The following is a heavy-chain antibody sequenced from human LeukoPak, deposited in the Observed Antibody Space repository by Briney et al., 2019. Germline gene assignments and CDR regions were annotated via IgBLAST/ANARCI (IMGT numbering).Heavy chain of an antibody. J-gene: IGHJ6*04. CDR3: AREYCSSSSCFHYSYYYFMDV. D-gene: IGHD2-2*01. CDR1: AGSISNYY. Sequence: PSETLSLTCTVSAGSISNYYWSWIRQPAGKGLEWIGRIYTSGSTNYNPSLESRVTMSVDTSKNQFSLKLTCVTAADTAVYYCAREYCSSSSCFHYSYYYFMDVWGKGTKVTVSS. V-gene: IGHV4-4*07. CDR2: IYTSGST.